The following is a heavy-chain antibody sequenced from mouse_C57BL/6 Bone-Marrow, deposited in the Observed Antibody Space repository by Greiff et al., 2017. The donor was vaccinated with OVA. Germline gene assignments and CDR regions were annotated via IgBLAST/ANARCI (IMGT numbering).Heavy chain of an antibody. D-gene: IGHD2-4*01. Sequence: EVQLVESGGGLVKPGGSLKLSCAASGFTFSSYAMSWVRQTPEKRLEWVATISDGGSYTYYPDNVKGRFTISRDNAKNNLYLQMSHLKSEDTAMYYCARVDYSYWYFDVWGTGTTVTVSS. V-gene: IGHV5-4*01. CDR3: ARVDYSYWYFDV. J-gene: IGHJ1*03. CDR1: GFTFSSYA. CDR2: ISDGGSYT.